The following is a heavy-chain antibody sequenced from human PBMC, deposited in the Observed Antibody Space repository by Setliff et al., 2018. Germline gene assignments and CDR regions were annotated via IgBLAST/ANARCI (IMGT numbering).Heavy chain of an antibody. J-gene: IGHJ4*02. CDR3: ARDTRDKYDTSGYYLSLDY. V-gene: IGHV1-69*13. Sequence: ASVKVSCKATGYTLSRHYMHWVRQAPGQGLEWMGIIIPVFGTAKYAQKFQGRVTISADESTRTAYMELSSLRFEDTAVYYCARDTRDKYDTSGYYLSLDYWGQGTLVTVSS. CDR1: GYTLSRHY. D-gene: IGHD3-22*01. CDR2: IIPVFGTA.